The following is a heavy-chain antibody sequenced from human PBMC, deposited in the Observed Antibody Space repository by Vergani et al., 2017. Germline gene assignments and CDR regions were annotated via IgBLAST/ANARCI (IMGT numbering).Heavy chain of an antibody. CDR3: ARRGDSSSL. CDR1: CYSISSGYY. D-gene: IGHD6-13*01. J-gene: IGHJ4*02. CDR2: IYHRGST. Sequence: QVQLQESGPGLVKPSETLSLTCAVSCYSISSGYYWGWIRQPPGKGLEWIGSIYHRGSTYYNPSLNSRVTISGYTSKHQFSLKLSSVTAADTAVEYCARRGDSSSLWGQGTLVTVSS. V-gene: IGHV4-38-2*01.